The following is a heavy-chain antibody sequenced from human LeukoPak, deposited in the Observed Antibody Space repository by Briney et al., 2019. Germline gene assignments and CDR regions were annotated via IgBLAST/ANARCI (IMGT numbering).Heavy chain of an antibody. CDR3: ARQEVTMVRGVIGGYQFDY. D-gene: IGHD3-10*01. V-gene: IGHV4-39*01. CDR1: GGSISSTSYY. J-gene: IGHJ4*02. Sequence: SDTLSLTCTVSGGSISSTSYYWGWIRQPPGKGPEWIGSIYYSGSTYYNPSLKSRVTISVDTSKNQFSLKLSSVTAADTAVYYCARQEVTMVRGVIGGYQFDYWGQGTLVTVSS. CDR2: IYYSGST.